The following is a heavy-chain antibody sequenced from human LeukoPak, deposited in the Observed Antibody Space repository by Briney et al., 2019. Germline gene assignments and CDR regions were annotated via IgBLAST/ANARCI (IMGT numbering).Heavy chain of an antibody. J-gene: IGHJ4*02. D-gene: IGHD5-18*01. CDR2: ISRNGGST. V-gene: IGHV3-64D*09. Sequence: GESLTLSCSASGFTFSSYAMHWVRQAPGKGLEYVSAISRNGGSTYYADSVKGRFTISRDNSKNTLYLQMSSLRAEDTAVYYCVKDSSGYSYGNFDYWGQGALFTVSS. CDR1: GFTFSSYA. CDR3: VKDSSGYSYGNFDY.